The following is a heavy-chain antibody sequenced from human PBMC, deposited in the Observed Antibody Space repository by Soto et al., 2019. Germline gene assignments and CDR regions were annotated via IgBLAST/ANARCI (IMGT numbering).Heavy chain of an antibody. D-gene: IGHD2-15*01. J-gene: IGHJ4*02. CDR1: GFTFSSYA. V-gene: IGHV3-30-3*01. CDR2: ISYDGSNK. CDR3: ARDPCSGGSCYSRYFDY. Sequence: QVQLVESGGGVVQPGRSLRLSCAASGFTFSSYAMHWVRQAPGKGLEWVAVISYDGSNKYYADSVKGRFTISRDNSKNTLYLQMNSLRAEDTAVYYCARDPCSGGSCYSRYFDYWGQGTLVTVSS.